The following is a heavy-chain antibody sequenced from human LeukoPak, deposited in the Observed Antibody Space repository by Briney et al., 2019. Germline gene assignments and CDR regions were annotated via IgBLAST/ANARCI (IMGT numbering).Heavy chain of an antibody. V-gene: IGHV4-34*01. CDR3: ARGKKVGTPYYYDSSGYYY. CDR2: INHSGST. Sequence: SETLSLTCAVYGGSFSGYYWSWIRQPPGKGLEWIGEINHSGSTSYNPSLKSRVTISVDTSKNQFSLKLSSVTAADTAVYYCARGKKVGTPYYYDSSGYYYWGQGTLVTVSS. CDR1: GGSFSGYY. J-gene: IGHJ4*02. D-gene: IGHD3-22*01.